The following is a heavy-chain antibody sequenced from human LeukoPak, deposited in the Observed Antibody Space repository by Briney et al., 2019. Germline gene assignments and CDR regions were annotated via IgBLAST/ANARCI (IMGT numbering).Heavy chain of an antibody. CDR3: AKDYCSSTTCYYNY. D-gene: IGHD2-2*01. CDR1: GFTFDDYA. J-gene: IGHJ4*02. CDR2: ISWNSGNI. Sequence: GGSLRLSCAASGFTFDDYAMHWVRHAPGKGLEWVSGISWNSGNIGYADSVKGRFTISRDNAKNSLFLQMNSLRAEDTALYYCAKDYCSSTTCYYNYWGQGTLVTVSS. V-gene: IGHV3-9*01.